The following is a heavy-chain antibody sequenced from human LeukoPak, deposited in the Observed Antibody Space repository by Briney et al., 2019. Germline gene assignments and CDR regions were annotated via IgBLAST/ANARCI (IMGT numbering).Heavy chain of an antibody. CDR1: GGSLSGYY. J-gene: IGHJ4*02. D-gene: IGHD6-13*01. V-gene: IGHV4-34*01. Sequence: SETLSLTCAVYGGSLSGYYWSWIRQPPGKGLEWIGEINHSGSTNYNPSLKSRVTISVDTSRNQFSLKLSSVTAADTAVYYCARVAAAGTGYWGQGTLVTVSS. CDR3: ARVAAAGTGY. CDR2: INHSGST.